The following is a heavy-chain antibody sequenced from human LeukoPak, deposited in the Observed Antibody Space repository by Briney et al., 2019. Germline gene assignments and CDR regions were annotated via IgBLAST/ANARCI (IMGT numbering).Heavy chain of an antibody. V-gene: IGHV4-61*02. D-gene: IGHD3-10*01. CDR2: IYTSGST. J-gene: IGHJ3*02. CDR1: GGSISSGSYY. Sequence: SETLSPTCTVSGGSISSGSYYWSWIRQPAGKGLEWIGRIYTSGSTNYNPSLKSRVTISVDTSKNQFSLKLSSVTAADTAVYYCAKDWGSAPDAFDIWGQGTMVTVSS. CDR3: AKDWGSAPDAFDI.